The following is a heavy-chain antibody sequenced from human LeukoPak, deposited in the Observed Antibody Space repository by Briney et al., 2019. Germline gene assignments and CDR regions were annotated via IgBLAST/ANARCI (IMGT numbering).Heavy chain of an antibody. V-gene: IGHV4-59*08. D-gene: IGHD3-9*01. CDR2: MYYSGAT. Sequence: SETLSLTCTVSGGSTISYYWSWIRQPPGKGLEWIGYMYYSGATNYNPSLKSRVTMSVDTSMTHFSLQLSSVTVADTAVYYCARSDVLTAYAMALWGQGTLVIVSS. J-gene: IGHJ4*02. CDR1: GGSTISYY. CDR3: ARSDVLTAYAMAL.